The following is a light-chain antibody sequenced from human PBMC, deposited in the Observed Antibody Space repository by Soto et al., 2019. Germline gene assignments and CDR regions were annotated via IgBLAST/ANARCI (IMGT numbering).Light chain of an antibody. V-gene: IGKV3D-20*02. CDR2: GAS. CDR1: QSVRSSH. Sequence: EIVLTQSPGTLSLSPGERATLSCRTSQSVRSSHLAWYQQKPGQAPRLLIYGASNRATGIPARFSGSGSGTDFTLTISSLETEDFAVYYGQQRSNWLSITFGQGTRLEIK. J-gene: IGKJ5*01. CDR3: QQRSNWLSIT.